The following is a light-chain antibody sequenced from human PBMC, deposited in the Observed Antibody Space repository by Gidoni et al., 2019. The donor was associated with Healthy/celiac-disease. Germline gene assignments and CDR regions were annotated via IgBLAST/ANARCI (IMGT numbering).Light chain of an antibody. CDR1: SSDVGGYNY. CDR3: SSYTSSSTLPYV. J-gene: IGLJ1*01. V-gene: IGLV2-14*03. CDR2: DVS. Sequence: QSALTQPASVSGSPGQSITISCTGTSSDVGGYNYVSWYQQHPGKAPKLMIYDVSNRPSGVSNRFSGSKSGNTASLTISVLQAEDEADYYCSSYTSSSTLPYVFGTGTKVTVL.